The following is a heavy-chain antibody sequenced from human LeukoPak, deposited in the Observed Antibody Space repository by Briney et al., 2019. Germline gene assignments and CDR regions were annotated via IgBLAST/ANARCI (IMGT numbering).Heavy chain of an antibody. CDR2: TYYSGST. J-gene: IGHJ4*02. CDR3: ARGLNRYYFDH. D-gene: IGHD3-16*01. V-gene: IGHV4-59*01. Sequence: ASGTLSLTCTVSGGSISSYYWSWIRQPPGKGLEWIGYTYYSGSTNYNPSLKSRVTISVDTSKNQFSLKPSSVTAADTAVYYCARGLNRYYFDHWGQGTLVTVSS. CDR1: GGSISSYY.